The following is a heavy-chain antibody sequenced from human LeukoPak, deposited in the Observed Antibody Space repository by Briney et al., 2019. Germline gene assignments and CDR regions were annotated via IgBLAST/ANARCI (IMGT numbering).Heavy chain of an antibody. CDR2: FYASGST. CDR1: GGSISSSY. J-gene: IGHJ4*02. V-gene: IGHV4-59*01. Sequence: SETLSLTCTVSGGSISSSYWNWIRQPPGKGLEWIGYFYASGSTNYNPSLKSRVTISVDTSTNQFSLNLTSVTAADTAVYYCTRALYKWNHFDYWGQGALVTVSS. CDR3: TRALYKWNHFDY. D-gene: IGHD1-20*01.